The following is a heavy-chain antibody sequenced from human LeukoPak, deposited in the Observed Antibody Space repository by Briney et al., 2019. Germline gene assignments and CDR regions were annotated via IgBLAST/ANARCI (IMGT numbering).Heavy chain of an antibody. CDR3: VGRGRSPSSGGGTWFFDL. CDR2: IYSTGST. Sequence: SQTLSLPCPPSGGSINCGGASWNWIRQQPGKSLEWIGYIYSTGSTFYSPSLKSRLSISIDTAKNQLSLKLRSVTAADTAVYFCVGRGRSPSSGGGTWFFDLWGRGTLVSVSS. D-gene: IGHD2-2*01. CDR1: GGSINCGGAS. J-gene: IGHJ2*01. V-gene: IGHV4-31*03.